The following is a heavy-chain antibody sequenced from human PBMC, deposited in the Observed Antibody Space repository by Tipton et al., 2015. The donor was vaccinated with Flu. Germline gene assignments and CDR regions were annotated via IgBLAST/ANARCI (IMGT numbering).Heavy chain of an antibody. J-gene: IGHJ4*02. CDR1: GFSVSSNY. Sequence: QLVQSGGGVVQPGGSLRLSCAASGFSVSSNYMSWVRQAPGKGLEWVSVIYSGGSTYYADSVKGRFTISRDNSKLYLQMNSLRAEDTAVYYCASRRGGDYPYFDYWGQGTLVTVSS. CDR2: IYSGGST. D-gene: IGHD4-17*01. V-gene: IGHV3-53*01. CDR3: ASRRGGDYPYFDY.